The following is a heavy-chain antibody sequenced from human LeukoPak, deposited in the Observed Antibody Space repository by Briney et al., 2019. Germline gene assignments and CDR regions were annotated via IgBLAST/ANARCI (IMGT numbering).Heavy chain of an antibody. CDR2: ICSSSSTI. CDR3: ARAQLELRTIDS. J-gene: IGHJ4*02. Sequence: PGGSLRLSCAASGFTFSSYSMIWVRQAPGKGLEWVSYICSSSSTIYYADSVKGRFTISRDNAKNSLYLQMNSLRAEDTAVYFCARAQLELRTIDSWGQGTLVTVSS. D-gene: IGHD1-7*01. V-gene: IGHV3-48*01. CDR1: GFTFSSYS.